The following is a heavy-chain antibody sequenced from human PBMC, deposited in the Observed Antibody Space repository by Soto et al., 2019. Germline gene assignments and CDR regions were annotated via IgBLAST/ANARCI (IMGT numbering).Heavy chain of an antibody. J-gene: IGHJ4*02. CDR1: GGSISSSNYY. V-gene: IGHV4-39*07. CDR2: IYYSGTT. D-gene: IGHD2-21*02. Sequence: SETLSLTCTVSGGSISSSNYYWGWIRQPPGKGLEWIGSIYYSGTTYYNPSLRSRVTISVDRSKNQFSLKLSSVTAADTAVYYCARADCGGDCPPDYWGQGTLVTVSS. CDR3: ARADCGGDCPPDY.